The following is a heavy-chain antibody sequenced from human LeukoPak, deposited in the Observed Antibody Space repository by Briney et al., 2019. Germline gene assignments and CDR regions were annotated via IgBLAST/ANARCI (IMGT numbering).Heavy chain of an antibody. CDR3: ARTLVAAPGTKGGP. CDR2: IDGSSTFT. Sequence: GGSLRLSCAASGISFSDYYMSWIRQAPGKGLEWLSYIDGSSTFTNYADSVKGRFTISRDNAKNSLYLQMNSLRAEDSAVYYCARTLVAAPGTKGGPWGRGTLVTVSS. V-gene: IGHV3-11*03. J-gene: IGHJ5*02. D-gene: IGHD6-13*01. CDR1: GISFSDYY.